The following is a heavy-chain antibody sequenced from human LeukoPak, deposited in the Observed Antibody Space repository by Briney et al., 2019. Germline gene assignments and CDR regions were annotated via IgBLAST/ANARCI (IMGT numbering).Heavy chain of an antibody. J-gene: IGHJ4*02. D-gene: IGHD6-19*01. CDR2: ISGSGGST. CDR1: GFTFSSYG. V-gene: IGHV3-23*01. Sequence: GGSLRLSCAASGFTFSSYGMHWVRQAPGKGLEWVSAISGSGGSTYYADSVKGRFTISRDNSKNTMYLQMNSLRAEDTAVYYCAKGGGWLYYFDYWGQGTLVTVSS. CDR3: AKGGGWLYYFDY.